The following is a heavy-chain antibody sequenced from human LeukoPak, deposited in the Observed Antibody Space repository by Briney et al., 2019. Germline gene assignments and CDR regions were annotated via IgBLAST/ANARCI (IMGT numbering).Heavy chain of an antibody. CDR2: IRSKANSYAT. CDR1: GFTFSGSA. D-gene: IGHD3-3*02. Sequence: GGSLRLSCAASGFTFSGSAMHWVRQASGKGLEWVGRIRSKANSYATAYAASVKGRITISRDDSKNTAYLQMNSLKTEDTAVYYCTVIALPNYWGQGTLVTVSS. J-gene: IGHJ4*02. V-gene: IGHV3-73*01. CDR3: TVIALPNY.